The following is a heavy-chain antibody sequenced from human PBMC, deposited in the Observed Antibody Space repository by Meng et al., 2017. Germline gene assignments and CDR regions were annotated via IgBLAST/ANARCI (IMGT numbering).Heavy chain of an antibody. CDR2: INVYSGIT. V-gene: IGHV1-18*01. CDR1: GYTLSSDG. CDR3: ATRGNPYLNC. J-gene: IGHJ4*02. Sequence: GQLVQSGAVVKKPGASVKVSCDTSGYTLSSDGFAWVRQTPEQGLEWLGWINVYSGITNYAQKFQGRVTMTTDTSTRTGCMELTSLTSDDTATYYCATRGNPYLNCWGQGTLVTVSS.